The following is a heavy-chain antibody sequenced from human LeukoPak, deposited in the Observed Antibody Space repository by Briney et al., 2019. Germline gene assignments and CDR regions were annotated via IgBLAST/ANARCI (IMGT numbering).Heavy chain of an antibody. V-gene: IGHV1-2*02. D-gene: IGHD1-26*01. CDR1: GYTFTGYY. CDR2: INPNSGGT. J-gene: IGHJ4*02. CDR3: ASLVGAGAPPGNFDY. Sequence: ASVKVSCKASGYTFTGYYMHWVRQAPGHGLEWMGWINPNSGGTSYAQKFQGRVTMTRDTSISTAYMELSRLRSDDTAVYYCASLVGAGAPPGNFDYWGQGTLVTVSS.